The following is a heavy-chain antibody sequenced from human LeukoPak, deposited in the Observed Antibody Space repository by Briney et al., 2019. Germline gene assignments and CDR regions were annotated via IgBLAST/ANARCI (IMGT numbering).Heavy chain of an antibody. Sequence: PSETLSLTCTVAGGSISGYYWSRIRQPPGKGLEWIGYIYYSGSTNYNPSLKSRVTISVDTSKNQFSLKLSSVTAADTAVYYCARVRDSGYDSLDYWGQGTLVTVSS. V-gene: IGHV4-59*01. CDR2: IYYSGST. CDR3: ARVRDSGYDSLDY. CDR1: GGSISGYY. D-gene: IGHD5-12*01. J-gene: IGHJ4*02.